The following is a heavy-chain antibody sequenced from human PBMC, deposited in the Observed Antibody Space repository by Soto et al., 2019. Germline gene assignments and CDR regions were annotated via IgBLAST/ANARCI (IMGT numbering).Heavy chain of an antibody. CDR3: ARGSLRGGNWYFDL. D-gene: IGHD3-16*01. CDR1: GDSVSKNSAT. J-gene: IGHJ2*01. V-gene: IGHV6-1*01. Sequence: QEQLQQSGPGLVKPSQTLSLTCAISGDSVSKNSATWNWIRQSPARGLEWLGRTYYRSKWYNDXAVSAKSRITXXPXTXMNQFPLQLNSVTPEDTAVYYCARGSLRGGNWYFDLWGRGTLVTVSS. CDR2: TYYRSKWYN.